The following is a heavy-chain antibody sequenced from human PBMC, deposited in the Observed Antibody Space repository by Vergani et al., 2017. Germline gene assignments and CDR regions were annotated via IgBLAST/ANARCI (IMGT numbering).Heavy chain of an antibody. CDR1: GFTFSSYG. J-gene: IGHJ1*01. CDR2: ISYDGSNK. D-gene: IGHD3-22*01. CDR3: AKDGTYYYDSSGYYTH. Sequence: QVQLVESGGGVVQPGRSLRLSCAASGFTFSSYGMHWVRQAPGKGLEWVAVISYDGSNKYYADSVKGRFTISRDNSKNTLYLQMNSLRAEDTAVYYCAKDGTYYYDSSGYYTHWGQGTLVTVSS. V-gene: IGHV3-30*18.